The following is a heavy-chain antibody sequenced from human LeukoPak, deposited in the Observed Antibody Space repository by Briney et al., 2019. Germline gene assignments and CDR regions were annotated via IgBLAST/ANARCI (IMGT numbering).Heavy chain of an antibody. Sequence: PGGSLRLSCAASGFTFSNYWMHWVRQAPGKGLVWVSRINGDGSETYYADSVKGRFTISRDNAKNTVLLQMNNLRAEDTAIYYCAKDRSDSSSWYAGSHWGQGTLVTVSS. V-gene: IGHV3-74*01. J-gene: IGHJ4*02. CDR3: AKDRSDSSSWYAGSH. CDR1: GFTFSNYW. D-gene: IGHD6-13*01. CDR2: INGDGSET.